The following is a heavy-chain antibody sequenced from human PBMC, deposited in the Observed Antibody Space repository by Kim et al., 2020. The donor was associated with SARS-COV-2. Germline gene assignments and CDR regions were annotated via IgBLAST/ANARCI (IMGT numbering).Heavy chain of an antibody. CDR2: IYYSGST. D-gene: IGHD4-17*01. Sequence: SETLSLTCTVSGGSISSSSYYWGWIRQPPGKGLEWIGSIYYSGSTYYNPSLKSRVTISVDTSKNQFSLKLSSVTAADTAVYYCARLSSGDGNWFDPWGQGTLVTVSS. J-gene: IGHJ5*02. CDR1: GGSISSSSYY. V-gene: IGHV4-39*01. CDR3: ARLSSGDGNWFDP.